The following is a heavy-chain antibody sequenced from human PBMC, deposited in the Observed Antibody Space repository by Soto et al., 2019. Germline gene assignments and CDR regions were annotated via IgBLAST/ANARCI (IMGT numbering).Heavy chain of an antibody. CDR1: GFTFSNYG. CDR2: IWYDGSNK. Sequence: QVQLVESGGGVVQPGRSLRLSCAASGFTFSNYGMHWVRQAPGKGLEWVAVIWYDGSNKYYADSVKGRFTISRDNSKNTLYLQMSSLRAEDTAVYYCARSDFPYSGGHADGMDVWGQGTTVTVSS. CDR3: ARSDFPYSGGHADGMDV. V-gene: IGHV3-33*01. J-gene: IGHJ6*02. D-gene: IGHD1-26*01.